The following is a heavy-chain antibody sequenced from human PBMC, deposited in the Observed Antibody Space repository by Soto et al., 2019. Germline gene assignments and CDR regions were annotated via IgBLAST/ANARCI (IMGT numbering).Heavy chain of an antibody. CDR2: IIPIFETA. J-gene: IGHJ6*02. CDR1: GGTFSSFA. CDR3: ARDLEVVVLGVDRYYYYGMDV. D-gene: IGHD2-15*01. V-gene: IGHV1-69*13. Sequence: SVKVSCKTSGGTFSSFAISWVRQAPGQGLEWMGGIIPIFETANYAQKFQGRVTITADEITGTAYMELRSLRSEDTGVYYCARDLEVVVLGVDRYYYYGMDVWGQGTTVTVSS.